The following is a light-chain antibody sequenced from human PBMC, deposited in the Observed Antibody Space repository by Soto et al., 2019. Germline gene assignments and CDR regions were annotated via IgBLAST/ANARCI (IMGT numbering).Light chain of an antibody. Sequence: EIVFTQSPATLSVSPREGAPLPCGASQSVSGDLAWYHHKPGQAPRLLIYDASTRALDTPARFAGSGSGTEFTLTISSLQSEDFAVYFCQQYNNWPITFGQGTRLEI. CDR2: DAS. CDR1: QSVSGD. V-gene: IGKV3-15*01. CDR3: QQYNNWPIT. J-gene: IGKJ5*01.